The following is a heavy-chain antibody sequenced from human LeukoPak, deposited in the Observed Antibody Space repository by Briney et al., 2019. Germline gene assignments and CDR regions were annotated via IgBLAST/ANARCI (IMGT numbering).Heavy chain of an antibody. CDR3: AKSPRPYDILTGFDY. D-gene: IGHD3-9*01. V-gene: IGHV3-23*01. J-gene: IGHJ4*02. CDR2: ISGSGGST. Sequence: QSGGSLRLSCAASGFTFSSYAMSWVRQAPGKGLEWVSAISGSGGSTYYADSVKGRFTISRDNSKNTLYLQMNSLRAEDTAVYYCAKSPRPYDILTGFDYWGQGTLVTVSS. CDR1: GFTFSSYA.